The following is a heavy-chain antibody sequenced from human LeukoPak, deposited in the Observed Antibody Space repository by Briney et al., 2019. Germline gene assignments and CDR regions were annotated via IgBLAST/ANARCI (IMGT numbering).Heavy chain of an antibody. J-gene: IGHJ4*02. Sequence: PGGSLRLSCVASGFSFDDYAMHWVRQVPGKGLEWVGFIRSKAYGGTTEYAASVKGRFTLSRDDSKSIAYLQMNSLKTEDTAVYYCTRDPPDGDFTRDSDYWGQGTLVTVSS. CDR2: IRSKAYGGTT. V-gene: IGHV3-49*04. CDR3: TRDPPDGDFTRDSDY. CDR1: GFSFDDYA. D-gene: IGHD4-17*01.